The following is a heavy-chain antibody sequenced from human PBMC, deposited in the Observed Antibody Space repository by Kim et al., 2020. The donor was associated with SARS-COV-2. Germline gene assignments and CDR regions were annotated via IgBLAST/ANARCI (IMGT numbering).Heavy chain of an antibody. CDR1: GSSISSYY. CDR3: ASGLYSYDPSGRDDTEYY. D-gene: IGHD3-22*01. V-gene: IGHV4-59*08. J-gene: IGHJ4*01. Sequence: SETLSLICTVSGSSISSYYWSWIRQPPGKGLEWIGYISYSGSTNYNPSLKSRVTISVDTSKNQFSLKLSSVTAADTAVYYCASGLYSYDPSGRDDTEYY. CDR2: ISYSGST.